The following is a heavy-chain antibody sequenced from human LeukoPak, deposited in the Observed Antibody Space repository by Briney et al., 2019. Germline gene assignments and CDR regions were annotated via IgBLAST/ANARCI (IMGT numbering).Heavy chain of an antibody. CDR1: GGSISKSNHY. CDR2: IYYGGST. D-gene: IGHD6-13*01. J-gene: IGHJ5*02. V-gene: IGHV4-39*01. CDR3: ARQVHSVIWYHWFDP. Sequence: KPSETLTLTCSVSGGSISKSNHYWGWIRQPPGKGLEWIGSIYYGGSTYYNPSLKSRVTISVDTSKNQFSLRLRSVTAADTAVYYCARQVHSVIWYHWFDPWGQGTLVTVSS.